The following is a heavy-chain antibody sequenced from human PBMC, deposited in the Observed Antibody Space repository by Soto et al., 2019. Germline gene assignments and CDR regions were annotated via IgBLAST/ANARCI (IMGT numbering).Heavy chain of an antibody. CDR3: AKDVLLDGSGTYPNYYYYGKDV. Sequence: EVQLLESGGGLVQPGGSQRLSCAASGFTFSNYGMSWVRQAPGKGLECVSAISGSGVSTYYADSVRGRFTISRDNSKNSLYLEMHSLRAEDTAIYYCAKDVLLDGSGTYPNYYYYGKDVWGQGTKVTVSS. CDR2: ISGSGVST. V-gene: IGHV3-23*01. D-gene: IGHD3-10*01. J-gene: IGHJ6*02. CDR1: GFTFSNYG.